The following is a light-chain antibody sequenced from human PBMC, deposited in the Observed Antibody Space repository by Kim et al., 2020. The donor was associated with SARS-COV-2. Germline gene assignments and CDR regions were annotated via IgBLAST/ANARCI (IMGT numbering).Light chain of an antibody. J-gene: IGKJ4*01. CDR3: QQRNSWPPAVT. Sequence: PGERATPSCSASQNIDTYLAWYQQRPGQAPRLLVYDASNRATGVPDRFSGSGSGTDFTLTISSLEPEDFSLYYCQQRNSWPPAVTFGGGTKVDIK. V-gene: IGKV3-11*01. CDR2: DAS. CDR1: QNIDTY.